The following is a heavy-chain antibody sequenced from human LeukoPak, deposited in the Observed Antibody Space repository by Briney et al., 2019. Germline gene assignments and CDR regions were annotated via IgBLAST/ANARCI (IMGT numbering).Heavy chain of an antibody. Sequence: ASVKVSCKASGYTFTSYAMNWVRQAPGQGLEWMGWINTNTGNPTYAQGFTGRFVFSLDTSVSTAYLQISSLKAEDTAVYYCARDVILTGYNINWFDPWGQGTLVTVSS. V-gene: IGHV7-4-1*02. CDR1: GYTFTSYA. J-gene: IGHJ5*02. CDR3: ARDVILTGYNINWFDP. CDR2: INTNTGNP. D-gene: IGHD3-9*01.